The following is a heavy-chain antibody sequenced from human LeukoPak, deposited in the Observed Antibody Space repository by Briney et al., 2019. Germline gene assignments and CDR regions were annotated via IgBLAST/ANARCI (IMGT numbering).Heavy chain of an antibody. Sequence: PSETLSLTCTVSGGSTSSYYWSWIRQPPGKGLEWIGYIYYSGSTNYNPSLKSRVTISVDTSKNQFSLKLSSVTAADTAVYYCARGYSNYPLYMDVWGKGTTVTVSS. J-gene: IGHJ6*03. CDR3: ARGYSNYPLYMDV. CDR2: IYYSGST. V-gene: IGHV4-59*01. D-gene: IGHD4-11*01. CDR1: GGSTSSYY.